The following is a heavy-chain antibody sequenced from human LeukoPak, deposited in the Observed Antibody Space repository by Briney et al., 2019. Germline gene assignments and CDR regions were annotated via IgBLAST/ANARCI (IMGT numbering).Heavy chain of an antibody. CDR1: GFTFSSYT. CDR3: VRDSSWSFDY. J-gene: IGHJ4*02. Sequence: GGSLRLSCAASGFTFSSYTMNWVRQAPGRGLEWVSCISSSSTYMLYADSAKGRFTISRDNAKNSLYLQMNSLRAEDTAVYYCVRDSSWSFDYWGQGTLVTVSS. V-gene: IGHV3-21*01. D-gene: IGHD2-15*01. CDR2: ISSSSTYM.